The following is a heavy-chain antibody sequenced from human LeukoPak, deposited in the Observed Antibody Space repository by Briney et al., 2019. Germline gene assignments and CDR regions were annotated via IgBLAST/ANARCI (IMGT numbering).Heavy chain of an antibody. J-gene: IGHJ4*02. V-gene: IGHV1-18*01. Sequence: ASVKVSCKASGYTFTTYGISWVRQAPGQGLEWMGWISAYNGETKYLQKLQGRVTMSTDTSTSTAYMELRSLRSDDTAVYYCARVRGLMAAQPYDYWGQGTQVTVSS. CDR1: GYTFTTYG. D-gene: IGHD5-24*01. CDR2: ISAYNGET. CDR3: ARVRGLMAAQPYDY.